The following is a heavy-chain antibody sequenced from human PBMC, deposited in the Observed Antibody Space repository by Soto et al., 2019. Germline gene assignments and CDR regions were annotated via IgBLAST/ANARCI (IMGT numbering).Heavy chain of an antibody. V-gene: IGHV3-53*01. CDR1: GFTVSSNY. CDR3: ARDEGRNAFDI. J-gene: IGHJ3*02. Sequence: EVQLVESGGGLIQPGASLRLSCAASGFTVSSNYMSWVRQAPGKGLEWVSVIYIAGNTYYADSVKGRFTISRDNSKNTVFLQMNSLRADDTAVYYCARDEGRNAFDIWGQGTMVTVSS. CDR2: IYIAGNT.